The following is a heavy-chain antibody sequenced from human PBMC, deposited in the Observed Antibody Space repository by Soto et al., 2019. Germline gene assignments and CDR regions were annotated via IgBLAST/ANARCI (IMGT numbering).Heavy chain of an antibody. CDR3: ARVLGYDYVWGSYRLDY. CDR1: GYSFTCYY. J-gene: IGHJ4*02. CDR2: INPNSGGT. Sequence: XSVKVSCKASGYSFTCYYMHLVRQAPGQGLECMGWINPNSGGTNYSQKFQGRVTMTRDTSTSTAYMELSRLRSDDTAVYYCARVLGYDYVWGSYRLDYWGQGTLVTFSS. D-gene: IGHD3-16*02. V-gene: IGHV1-2*02.